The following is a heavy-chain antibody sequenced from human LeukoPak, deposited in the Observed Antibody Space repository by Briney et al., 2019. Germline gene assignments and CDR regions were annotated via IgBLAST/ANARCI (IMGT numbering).Heavy chain of an antibody. D-gene: IGHD3-22*01. CDR1: GFTFSTNG. CDR2: ISFSGDRT. CDR3: VRDWGYDSSGYWQKYFDT. Sequence: GGSLRLSCVVSGFTFSTNGMSWVRQAPGQGPEWVSAISFSGDRTYYADSVKGRFTISRDNSENTLYLQMNSLRAEDTALYYCVRDWGYDSSGYWQKYFDTWGQGTLVTVSS. J-gene: IGHJ4*02. V-gene: IGHV3-23*01.